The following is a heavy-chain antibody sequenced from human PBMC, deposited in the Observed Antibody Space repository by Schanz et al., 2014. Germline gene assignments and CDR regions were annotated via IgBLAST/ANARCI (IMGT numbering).Heavy chain of an antibody. V-gene: IGHV1-69*04. J-gene: IGHJ4*02. Sequence: QVRLVQSGAAVKKPGSSVRVSCKPSGGTFVTFFFTWVRQAPGQGPQWMGRISPLLGVANYAQEFQGRLTITADTSTSTAYMELSSLRSEDTAVYYCATCSGGTCHAKPVLDNWGQGTLVTVSS. CDR3: ATCSGGTCHAKPVLDN. D-gene: IGHD2-15*01. CDR2: ISPLLGVA. CDR1: GGTFVTFF.